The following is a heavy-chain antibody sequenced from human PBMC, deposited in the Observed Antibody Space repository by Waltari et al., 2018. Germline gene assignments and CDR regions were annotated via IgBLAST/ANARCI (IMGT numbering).Heavy chain of an antibody. Sequence: LQLQESGPGLVKPSETLSLTCTVSGGSISSSSYYWGWIRQPPGKGLEWVANIKQVGSEKYYVDSVKGRFTISRDNAKNSLYLQMNSLRAEDTAVYYCARGGLRFLEWGDYWGQGTLVTVSS. V-gene: IGHV3-7*01. CDR1: GGSISSSSYY. CDR3: ARGGLRFLEWGDY. J-gene: IGHJ4*02. CDR2: IKQVGSEK. D-gene: IGHD3-3*01.